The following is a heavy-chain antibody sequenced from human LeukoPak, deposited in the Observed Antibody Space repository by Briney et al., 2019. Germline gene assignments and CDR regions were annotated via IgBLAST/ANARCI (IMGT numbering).Heavy chain of an antibody. V-gene: IGHV4-34*01. CDR3: ARVRLITIFGVVIRNWFDP. CDR2: INHSGST. CDR1: GGSSSGYY. Sequence: KSSETLSLTCAVYGGSSSGYYWSWIRQPPGKGLEWIGEINHSGSTNYNPSLKSRVTISVDTSKNQFSLKLSSVTAADTAVYYCARVRLITIFGVVIRNWFDPWGQGTLVTVSS. J-gene: IGHJ5*02. D-gene: IGHD3-3*01.